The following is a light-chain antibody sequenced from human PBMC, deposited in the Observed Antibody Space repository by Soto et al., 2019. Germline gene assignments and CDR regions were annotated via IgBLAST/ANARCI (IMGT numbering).Light chain of an antibody. CDR2: EAS. Sequence: EIVLTQSPATLSLSPGERATLSCRASQSVGSYLAWYQQKPGQAPRLLIYEASTRATGIPARFSGSGSGTDFTLTISSLEPEDFAVYYCQKRSNWQFTFGPGTRVDI. CDR1: QSVGSY. J-gene: IGKJ3*01. V-gene: IGKV3-11*01. CDR3: QKRSNWQFT.